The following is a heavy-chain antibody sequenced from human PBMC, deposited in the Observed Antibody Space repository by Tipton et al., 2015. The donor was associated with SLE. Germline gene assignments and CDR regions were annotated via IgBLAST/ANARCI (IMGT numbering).Heavy chain of an antibody. CDR2: ISSSSFYI. Sequence: GSLRLSCAASGFTFSNYSMNWVRQAPGKGLEWVSSISSSSFYIYSADSVRGRFTISRDNAKNSLYLQMNSLRAEDTAVYYCARMVQGVHNWFDPWGQGTLVTVSS. CDR1: GFTFSNYS. CDR3: ARMVQGVHNWFDP. V-gene: IGHV3-21*03. D-gene: IGHD3-10*01. J-gene: IGHJ5*02.